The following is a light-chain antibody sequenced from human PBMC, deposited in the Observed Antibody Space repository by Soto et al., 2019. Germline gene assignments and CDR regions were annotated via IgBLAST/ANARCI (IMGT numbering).Light chain of an antibody. V-gene: IGKV1-5*03. CDR1: QSISTW. CDR2: KAS. CDR3: QQYNTYPLT. J-gene: IGKJ4*01. Sequence: DIQMTQSPSTLSASVGDRVTITCRASQSISTWLAWYQQKPGKAPKLLIYKASSLESGVPSRFSCSGSGTEFTLTINSLQPDDFATYYCQQYNTYPLTLGGGTTVEIK.